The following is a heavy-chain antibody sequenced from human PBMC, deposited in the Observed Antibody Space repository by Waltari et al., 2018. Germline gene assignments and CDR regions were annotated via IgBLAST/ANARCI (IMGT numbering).Heavy chain of an antibody. CDR2: IYSGGNT. CDR1: GFTVSTNY. CDR3: ARGPGEFLPIDF. D-gene: IGHD7-27*01. V-gene: IGHV3-53*01. Sequence: EVQLVESGGGLFQPGGSLRLSCAASGFTVSTNYMSWVRQAPGKGLDWVSVIYSGGNTYSADVVKGRFTISRDNSKNTLYLQMNSLRAEDTAVYYCARGPGEFLPIDFWGQGTLVTVSS. J-gene: IGHJ4*02.